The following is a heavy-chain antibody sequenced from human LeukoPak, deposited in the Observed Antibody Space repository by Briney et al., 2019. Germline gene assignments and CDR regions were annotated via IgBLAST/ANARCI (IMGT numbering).Heavy chain of an antibody. CDR3: ARVGYSYGYKDYFDY. J-gene: IGHJ4*02. CDR2: INNDGTSK. CDR1: GFTFSSYW. D-gene: IGHD5-18*01. V-gene: IGHV3-74*01. Sequence: GGSLRLSCAASGFTFSSYWMHWVRQAPGKGLVWVSRINNDGTSKTYADSVKGRFIISRDNAKNTPYLQMNSLRAEDTAVYYCARVGYSYGYKDYFDYWGQGTLVTVSS.